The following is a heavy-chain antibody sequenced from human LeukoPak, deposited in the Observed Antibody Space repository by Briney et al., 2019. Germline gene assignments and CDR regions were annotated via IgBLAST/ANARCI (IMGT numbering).Heavy chain of an antibody. V-gene: IGHV4-34*01. D-gene: IGHD3-10*01. CDR3: ARHVWARAGVISYFDY. J-gene: IGHJ4*02. Sequence: PSETLSLTCAVYGGSFSSYYWGWIRQPPGKGLEWIGSIYHSGSTYYNPSLKSRVTISVDTSKNQFSLKLSSVTAADTAVYYCARHVWARAGVISYFDYWGQGTLVTVSS. CDR1: GGSFSSYY. CDR2: IYHSGST.